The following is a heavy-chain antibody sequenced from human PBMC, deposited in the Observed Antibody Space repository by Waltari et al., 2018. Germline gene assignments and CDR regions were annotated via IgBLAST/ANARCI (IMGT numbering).Heavy chain of an antibody. CDR2: ISGSGGTS. J-gene: IGHJ4*02. V-gene: IGHV3-23*01. CDR1: GFTFSHFA. D-gene: IGHD3-10*01. Sequence: QLLESGGDLIQPGGSLRLSCAASGFTFSHFAMTWVRQAPGKRLEWVSSISGSGGTSYYTDSVTGRFTISRDNSENTLYLHMNSLRAEDSAIYYCAKDRGSGRIYFDSWGRGTLVAVSS. CDR3: AKDRGSGRIYFDS.